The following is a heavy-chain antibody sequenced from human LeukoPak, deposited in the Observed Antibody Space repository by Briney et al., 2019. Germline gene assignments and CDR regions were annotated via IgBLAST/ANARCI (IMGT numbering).Heavy chain of an antibody. CDR3: ARVPPEGWFDP. D-gene: IGHD1-14*01. J-gene: IGHJ5*02. V-gene: IGHV1-46*01. CDR2: INPSGGST. CDR1: GYTFTSYG. Sequence: GASVKVSCKASGYTFTSYGISWVRQAPGQGLEWMGIINPSGGSTSYAQKFQGRVTMTRDTSTSTVYMELSSLRSEDTAVYYCARVPPEGWFDPWGQGTLVTVS.